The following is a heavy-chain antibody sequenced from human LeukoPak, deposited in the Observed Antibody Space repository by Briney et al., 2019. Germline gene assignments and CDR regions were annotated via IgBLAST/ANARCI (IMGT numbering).Heavy chain of an antibody. Sequence: GGSLRLSCAASGFTVSSNYMSWVRQAPGKGLEWVSVIYSGGSTYYADSVKGRFTISRDNSKNTLYLQMNSLRAEDTAVYYCARGISGYYYGTDYWGQGTPVTASS. J-gene: IGHJ4*02. V-gene: IGHV3-66*02. D-gene: IGHD3-22*01. CDR2: IYSGGST. CDR1: GFTVSSNY. CDR3: ARGISGYYYGTDY.